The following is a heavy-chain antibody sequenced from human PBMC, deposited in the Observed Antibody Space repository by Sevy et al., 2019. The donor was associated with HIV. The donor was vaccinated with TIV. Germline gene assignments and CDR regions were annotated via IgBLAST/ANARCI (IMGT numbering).Heavy chain of an antibody. Sequence: SETLSLTCTVSGGSISTGGYYWSWIRQHPGKGLEWIGYIYYRGSTSYNPSLQTRVTLSVDTSKNQFSLRLSSVTAADSAVYYCASSLWDFAFDFWGQRIQVTVSS. CDR2: IYYRGST. CDR3: ASSLWDFAFDF. V-gene: IGHV4-31*03. CDR1: GGSISTGGYY. J-gene: IGHJ4*02. D-gene: IGHD3-16*01.